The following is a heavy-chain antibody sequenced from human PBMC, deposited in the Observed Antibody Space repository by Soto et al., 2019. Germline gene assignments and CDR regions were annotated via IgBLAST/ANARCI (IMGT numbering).Heavy chain of an antibody. J-gene: IGHJ6*02. CDR1: GYSFTSYW. Sequence: PGESLKISCKGSGYSFTSYWIAWVRQMPGKGLEWTGIIYRGDSDIRYSPSFQGQVTISADKSISTAYLQWSSLKASDTAMYYCARFCRTHNLYYYGVDVWGQGTTVTVSS. D-gene: IGHD1-20*01. CDR2: IYRGDSDI. V-gene: IGHV5-51*01. CDR3: ARFCRTHNLYYYGVDV.